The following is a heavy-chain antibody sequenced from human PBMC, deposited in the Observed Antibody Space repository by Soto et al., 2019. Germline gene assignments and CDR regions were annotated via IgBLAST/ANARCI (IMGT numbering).Heavy chain of an antibody. Sequence: QVQLVQSGAEVKKPGASVKVSCKASGYTFTSYAMHWVRQAPGQSLEWMGWFNAGNGNTKYSQKFQVRDTITRDTSASTAYMARSSLRSEDTAVYYGARGPGGPDGPGDYWGQGTLVTVSS. J-gene: IGHJ4*02. CDR2: FNAGNGNT. CDR1: GYTFTSYA. CDR3: ARGPGGPDGPGDY. V-gene: IGHV1-3*01. D-gene: IGHD2-15*01.